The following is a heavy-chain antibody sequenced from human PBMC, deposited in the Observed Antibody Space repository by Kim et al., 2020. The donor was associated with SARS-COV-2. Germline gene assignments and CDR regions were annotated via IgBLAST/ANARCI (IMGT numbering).Heavy chain of an antibody. Sequence: SETLSLTCAVYGGSFSGYYWSWIRQPPGKGLEWIGEINHSGSTNYNPSLKSRVTISVDTSKNQFSLKLSSVTAADTAVYYCARDPTTVPHSFDYWGQGTLVTVSS. CDR3: ARDPTTVPHSFDY. CDR1: GGSFSGYY. CDR2: INHSGST. J-gene: IGHJ4*02. D-gene: IGHD4-17*01. V-gene: IGHV4-34*01.